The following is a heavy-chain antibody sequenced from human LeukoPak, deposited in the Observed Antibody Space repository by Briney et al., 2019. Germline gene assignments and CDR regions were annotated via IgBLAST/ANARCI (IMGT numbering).Heavy chain of an antibody. CDR2: IYYSGST. J-gene: IGHJ4*02. CDR3: ARRPEGGY. D-gene: IGHD1-26*01. V-gene: IGHV4-39*01. CDR1: GGSINSSSYY. Sequence: PSETLSLTCTVSGGSINSSSYYWGWIRQPPGKGLEWIGSIYYSGSTYYNPSLKSRVTISVDTSKNQFSLKLSSVTAADTAVYYCARRPEGGYWGQGTLVTVSS.